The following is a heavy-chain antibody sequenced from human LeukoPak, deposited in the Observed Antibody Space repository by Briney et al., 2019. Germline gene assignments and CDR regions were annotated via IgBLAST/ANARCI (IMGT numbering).Heavy chain of an antibody. CDR1: GFTPSSYE. CDR3: ARFWSGYSTLDY. J-gene: IGHJ4*02. Sequence: GRSLRPSCALSGFTPSSYEMNWVRQAPGKGLEWVSYISSSGSTIYYADSVKGRFTITRDNAKNSLYLQMNSLRAEDTAVYYCARFWSGYSTLDYWGQGTLVTVSS. CDR2: ISSSGSTI. V-gene: IGHV3-48*03. D-gene: IGHD3-3*01.